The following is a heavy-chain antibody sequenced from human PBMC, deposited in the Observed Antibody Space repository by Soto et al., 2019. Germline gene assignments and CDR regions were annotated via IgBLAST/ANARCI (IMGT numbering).Heavy chain of an antibody. Sequence: VGSLRLSCAASGFTFSNAWMSWVRQAPGKGLEWVGRIKSKTDGGTTDYAAPVKGRFTISRDDSKNTLYLQMNSLKTEDTAVYYCTTGHCSSTSCYLYYYGMDVWGQGTTVTVSS. CDR1: GFTFSNAW. CDR2: IKSKTDGGTT. J-gene: IGHJ6*02. V-gene: IGHV3-15*01. CDR3: TTGHCSSTSCYLYYYGMDV. D-gene: IGHD2-2*01.